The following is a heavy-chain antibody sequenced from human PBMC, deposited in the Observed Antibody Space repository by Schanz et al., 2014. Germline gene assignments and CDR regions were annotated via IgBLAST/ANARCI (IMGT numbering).Heavy chain of an antibody. CDR2: ISGSGGST. CDR1: GFTFGDYA. V-gene: IGHV3-23*04. D-gene: IGHD3-9*01. CDR3: AKAADWPVTRFDP. J-gene: IGHJ5*02. Sequence: EVQLVESGGGLVQPGGSLRLSCGSSGFTFGDYAMTWVRQAPGKGLEWVSAISGSGGSTYYADSVRGRFTISSDSSKNTLYLQMSSLRADDTAVYYCAKAADWPVTRFDPWGQGTLVTVSS.